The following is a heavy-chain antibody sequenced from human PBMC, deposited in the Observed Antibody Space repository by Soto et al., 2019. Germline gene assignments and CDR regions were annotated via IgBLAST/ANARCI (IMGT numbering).Heavy chain of an antibody. CDR2: IIPIFGTA. D-gene: IGHD2-21*02. J-gene: IGHJ4*02. V-gene: IGHV1-69*13. Sequence: GASVKVSCKASGGTFSSYAISWGLQAPGQGLEWMGGIIPIFGTANYAQKFQGRVTITADESTSTAYMELSSLRSEDTAVYYCARTPYCGGDCYYFDYWGQGTLVTVSS. CDR3: ARTPYCGGDCYYFDY. CDR1: GGTFSSYA.